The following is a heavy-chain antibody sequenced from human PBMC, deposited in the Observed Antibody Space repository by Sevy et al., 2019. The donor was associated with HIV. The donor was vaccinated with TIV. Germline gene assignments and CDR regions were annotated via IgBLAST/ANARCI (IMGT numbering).Heavy chain of an antibody. J-gene: IGHJ3*02. Sequence: GGSLRLSCAASGFIFTNYGMHWVRQAPGKGLEWVAVISHDGSLKYYADSVRGRVTISRDSSKNTVSLQMNSLRLEDTAVYYCAKGSRATGSAFDIWGHGTMVTVSS. CDR2: ISHDGSLK. D-gene: IGHD2-15*01. CDR1: GFIFTNYG. V-gene: IGHV3-30*18. CDR3: AKGSRATGSAFDI.